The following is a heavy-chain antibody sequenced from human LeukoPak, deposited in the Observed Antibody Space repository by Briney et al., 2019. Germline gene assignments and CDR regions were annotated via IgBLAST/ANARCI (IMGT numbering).Heavy chain of an antibody. CDR3: ARDQMSSSSWSPVYYYGMDV. J-gene: IGHJ6*02. Sequence: SETLSLTCTVSGGSISSYYWSWIRQPAGKGLEWIGRIYTSGSTNYNPSLKSRVTMSVDTSKNQFSLKLSSVTAADTAVYYCARDQMSSSSWSPVYYYGMDVWGQGTTVTVSS. CDR1: GGSISSYY. D-gene: IGHD6-13*01. V-gene: IGHV4-4*07. CDR2: IYTSGST.